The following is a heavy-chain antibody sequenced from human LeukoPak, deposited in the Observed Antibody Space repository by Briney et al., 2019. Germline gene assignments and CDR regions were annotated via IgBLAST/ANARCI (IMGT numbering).Heavy chain of an antibody. J-gene: IGHJ4*02. CDR2: ISSSGSPI. Sequence: PSGGSLRLSCAASGFTFSDYSMNWVRQAPGKGLEWISYISSSGSPIYYADSVKGRFTISRDNAKKSLYMQMDSLRAEDTAVYYCARVTWDISGYPSPDYWGQGTLVTVSS. CDR3: ARVTWDISGYPSPDY. V-gene: IGHV3-48*03. CDR1: GFTFSDYS. D-gene: IGHD3-22*01.